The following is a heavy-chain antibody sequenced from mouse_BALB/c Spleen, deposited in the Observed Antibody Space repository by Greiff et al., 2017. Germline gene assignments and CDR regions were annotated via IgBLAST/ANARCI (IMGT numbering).Heavy chain of an antibody. CDR2: ISTYYGNT. J-gene: IGHJ4*01. D-gene: IGHD2-14*01. Sequence: QVQLKESGPELVRPGVSVKISCKGSSYTFTDYAMHWVKQSHAKSLEWIGVISTYYGNTNYNQKFKGKATMTVDKSSSTAYMELARLTSEDSAVYYCARSWEGVRSAMDYWGQGTSVTVSS. CDR1: SYTFTDYA. V-gene: IGHV1-67*01. CDR3: ARSWEGVRSAMDY.